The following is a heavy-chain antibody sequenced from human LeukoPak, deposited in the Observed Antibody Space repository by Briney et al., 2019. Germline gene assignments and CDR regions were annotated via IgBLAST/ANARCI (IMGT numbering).Heavy chain of an antibody. J-gene: IGHJ3*02. V-gene: IGHV4-59*01. CDR3: ARDGGSSENWGAFDI. D-gene: IGHD7-27*01. CDR1: GGSISSYY. CDR2: IYYSGST. Sequence: PSETLSLTCSVSGGSISSYYWSWIRQPPGKGLEWIGYIYYSGSTNYNPSLKSRVTISVDTSKNQFSLKLSSVTAADTAVYYCARDGGSSENWGAFDIWGQGTMVTVSS.